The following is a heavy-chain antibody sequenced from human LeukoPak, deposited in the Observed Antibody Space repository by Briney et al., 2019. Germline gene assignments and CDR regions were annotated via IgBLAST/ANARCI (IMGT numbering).Heavy chain of an antibody. CDR3: ASSLYYYDSSGYYSDAFDI. CDR1: GGSISSGSYY. D-gene: IGHD3-22*01. Sequence: ASETLSLTCTVSGGSISSGSYYWSWIRQPAGKGLEWIGRINTSGSTNYNPSLKSRVTISVDTSKNQFSLKLSSVTAADTAVYYCASSLYYYDSSGYYSDAFDIWGQGTMVTVSS. J-gene: IGHJ3*02. CDR2: INTSGST. V-gene: IGHV4-61*02.